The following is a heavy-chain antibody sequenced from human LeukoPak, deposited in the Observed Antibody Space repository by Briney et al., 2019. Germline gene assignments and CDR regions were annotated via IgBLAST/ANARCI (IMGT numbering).Heavy chain of an antibody. Sequence: GESLKISGKGSGYSFTSYWISWVREMPGKGLEWLGLIYPGDSDTRYSPSFQGRVTISADKSISTAYLQWSSLKASDTAMYYCARLGYSGYDYRNNWFDPWGQGTLVTVSS. CDR3: ARLGYSGYDYRNNWFDP. V-gene: IGHV5-51*01. CDR2: IYPGDSDT. J-gene: IGHJ5*02. D-gene: IGHD5-12*01. CDR1: GYSFTSYW.